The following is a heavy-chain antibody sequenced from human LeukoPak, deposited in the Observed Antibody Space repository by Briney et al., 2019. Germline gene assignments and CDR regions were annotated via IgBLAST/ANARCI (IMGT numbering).Heavy chain of an antibody. V-gene: IGHV6-1*01. CDR2: TYYRSQQWYS. Sequence: SQTLSLTCAISGDSVSSNGAAWDWIRQSPSRGLEWLGRTYYRSQQWYSDYAPSVKGRITINADTSQNQFSLHLNSVTPEDTAVYYCARDYASDYWGQGTLVTVSS. D-gene: IGHD3-10*01. CDR1: GDSVSSNGAA. CDR3: ARDYASDY. J-gene: IGHJ4*02.